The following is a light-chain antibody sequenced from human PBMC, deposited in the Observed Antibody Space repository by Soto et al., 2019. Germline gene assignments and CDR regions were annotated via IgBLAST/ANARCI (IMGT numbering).Light chain of an antibody. CDR1: SSDIGGYNY. Sequence: QSALTQPASVSASPGQSIAISCTGTSSDIGGYNYVSWYQQHPGKAPKLMIYEVSNRPSGVXNRFSGSKSGDTASLTISGLQPEDEADYYCTSYTSSSTLVFGTGTQLTVL. J-gene: IGLJ7*01. V-gene: IGLV2-14*01. CDR3: TSYTSSSTLV. CDR2: EVS.